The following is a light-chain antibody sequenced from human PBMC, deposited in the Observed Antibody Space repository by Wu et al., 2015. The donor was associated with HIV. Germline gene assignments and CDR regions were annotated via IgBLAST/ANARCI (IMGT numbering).Light chain of an antibody. CDR2: GAS. CDR1: QSVSNN. Sequence: EIVMTQSPATLSVSPGERVTLSCRASQSVSNNLAWYQQKPGQSPRLLIYGASTRVTGTPNRFSGSGSGKEFTLIISSLQSEDFAIYYCQQYNNWPSGYSFGQGTKLEIK. V-gene: IGKV3-15*01. CDR3: QQYNNWPSGYS. J-gene: IGKJ2*03.